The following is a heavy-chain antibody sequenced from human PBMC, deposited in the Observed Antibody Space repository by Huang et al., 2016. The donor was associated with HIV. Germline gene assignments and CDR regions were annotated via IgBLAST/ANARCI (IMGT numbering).Heavy chain of an antibody. D-gene: IGHD3-10*01. J-gene: IGHJ4*02. CDR1: GYIFTTSW. Sequence: EVELVQSGTEVKKPGESLKISCKGSGYIFTTSWIGWVRQMPGKGLECRGIIHPGDSDTRYSPSFQGQVTMSADKSINTAYLHWSSLKASDTAMYYCARLAGGTWSYYFDLWGQGALVTVSS. CDR3: ARLAGGTWSYYFDL. V-gene: IGHV5-51*03. CDR2: IHPGDSDT.